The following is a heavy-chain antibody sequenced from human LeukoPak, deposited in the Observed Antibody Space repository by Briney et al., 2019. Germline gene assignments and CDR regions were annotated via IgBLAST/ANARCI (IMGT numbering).Heavy chain of an antibody. CDR1: GFTLSGYW. D-gene: IGHD2-15*01. V-gene: IGHV3-74*01. CDR3: ARDAIYCSGGSCEGDSDY. J-gene: IGHJ4*02. Sequence: GGSLRLSCAASGFTLSGYWMNRVRQAPGKGLVIYADSVKGRFTISRDNAKNTLYLQMNSLRAEDTAVYYCARDAIYCSGGSCEGDSDYWGQGTLVTVSS.